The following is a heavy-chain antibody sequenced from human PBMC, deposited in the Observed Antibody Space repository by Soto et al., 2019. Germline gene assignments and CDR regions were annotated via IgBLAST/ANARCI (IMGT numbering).Heavy chain of an antibody. CDR2: MNPNSGNT. CDR1: GYTFTSYD. J-gene: IGHJ6*03. CDR3: ARAPKGFTYYYYYYMDV. V-gene: IGHV1-8*01. Sequence: PSVKVSCKASGYTFTSYDINWVRQATGQGLEWMGWMNPNSGNTGYAQKFQGRVTMTRNTSISTAYMELSSLRSEDTAVYYCARAPKGFTYYYYYYMDVWGKGTTVTVSS.